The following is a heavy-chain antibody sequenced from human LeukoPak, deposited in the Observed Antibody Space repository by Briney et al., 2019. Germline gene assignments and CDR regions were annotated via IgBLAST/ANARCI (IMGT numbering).Heavy chain of an antibody. J-gene: IGHJ4*02. V-gene: IGHV3-30*02. Sequence: TGGSLRLSCPASGFTSSTYGMHGGRQAASKGLELVAVMKYDGSKKSDEDSGKGRFHNSRDESKNTVYLQMNSLRAEDTAVYYCAKGSGYSSGLSCDYWGQGTLVTVSS. CDR1: GFTSSTYG. D-gene: IGHD6-19*01. CDR2: MKYDGSKK. CDR3: AKGSGYSSGLSCDY.